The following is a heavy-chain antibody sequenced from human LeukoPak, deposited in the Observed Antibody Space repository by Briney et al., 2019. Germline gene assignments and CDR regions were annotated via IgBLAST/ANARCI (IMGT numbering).Heavy chain of an antibody. J-gene: IGHJ4*02. V-gene: IGHV4-61*01. CDR1: GGSVSSGISY. Sequence: SETLSLTCTVSGGSVSSGISYWSWIRQPPGKGLEYIGYIGYIYYNGSTNHNPSLKSRVTISLDSSKNVFSLRLTSVTAADTAIYYCARLYCMSAGCYEIYWGQGTLVTVSS. D-gene: IGHD2-15*01. CDR3: ARLYCMSAGCYEIY. CDR2: IYYNGST.